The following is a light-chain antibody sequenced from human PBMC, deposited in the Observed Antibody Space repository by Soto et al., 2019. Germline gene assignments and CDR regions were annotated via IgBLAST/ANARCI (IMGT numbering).Light chain of an antibody. J-gene: IGKJ5*01. CDR2: TAS. V-gene: IGKV1-9*01. Sequence: DIQLTQSPSFVSASVGDGITISCRASQGISNSLAWYQQKPGKAPKLLIHTASTLQSGVPSRFSGSGTGTEFTLTISSLQPEDFATYYCQHRHNYPITFGQGTRLEIK. CDR1: QGISNS. CDR3: QHRHNYPIT.